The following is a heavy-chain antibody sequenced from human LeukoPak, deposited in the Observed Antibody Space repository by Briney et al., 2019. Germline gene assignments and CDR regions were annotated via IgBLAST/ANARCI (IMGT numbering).Heavy chain of an antibody. CDR1: GASISRGSYS. CDR2: IFTTWTT. Sequence: SETLSLTCSVSGASISRGSYSWSWIRQPAGKGLEWIGRIFTTWTTEYNPSLKSRATISIDTSKNQFSLKLTSATAADTAVYYCARVNWISDGDYNYYMDVWGKGTAVTVSS. CDR3: ARVNWISDGDYNYYMDV. V-gene: IGHV4-61*02. J-gene: IGHJ6*03. D-gene: IGHD4-17*01.